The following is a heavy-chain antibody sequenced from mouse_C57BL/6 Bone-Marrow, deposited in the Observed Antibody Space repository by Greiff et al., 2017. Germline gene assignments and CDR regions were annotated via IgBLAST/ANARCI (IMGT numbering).Heavy chain of an antibody. Sequence: QVQLQQSGPGLVAPSQSLSITCTVSGFSLTSYGVDWVRQSPGKGLEWLGVIWGVGSTNYNSALKSRLGISKDNSKSQVFLKMNSLQTDDTAMYYCASEGYHYAMDYWGQGTSVTVSS. D-gene: IGHD2-2*01. CDR2: IWGVGST. CDR1: GFSLTSYG. V-gene: IGHV2-6*01. CDR3: ASEGYHYAMDY. J-gene: IGHJ4*01.